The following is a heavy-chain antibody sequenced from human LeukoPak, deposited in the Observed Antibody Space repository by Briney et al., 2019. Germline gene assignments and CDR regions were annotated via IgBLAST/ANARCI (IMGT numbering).Heavy chain of an antibody. D-gene: IGHD2-8*01. Sequence: GGSLRLSCAASGFTFSRYGMSWVRQAPGKGLEWVAYIQYDGSNEQYADSVKGRFSISRDSSKNILYLQMNSLRAEDTAVYYCAKDRCSNGVGCYYYYMDVWGKGTTVTISS. J-gene: IGHJ6*03. CDR3: AKDRCSNGVGCYYYYMDV. V-gene: IGHV3-30*02. CDR1: GFTFSRYG. CDR2: IQYDGSNE.